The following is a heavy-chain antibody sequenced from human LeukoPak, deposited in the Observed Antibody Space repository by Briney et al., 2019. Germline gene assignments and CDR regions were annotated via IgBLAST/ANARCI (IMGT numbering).Heavy chain of an antibody. Sequence: GGSLRLSCAASGFTFSSYAMSWVRQAPGKGLEWVSAISGSGGSTYYADSVKGRFTISRDNSKNTLYLQMNSLRAEDTAVYYCAKGGGYYYDSSGCDYWGQGTLVTVSS. D-gene: IGHD3-22*01. CDR2: ISGSGGST. J-gene: IGHJ4*02. V-gene: IGHV3-23*01. CDR3: AKGGGYYYDSSGCDY. CDR1: GFTFSSYA.